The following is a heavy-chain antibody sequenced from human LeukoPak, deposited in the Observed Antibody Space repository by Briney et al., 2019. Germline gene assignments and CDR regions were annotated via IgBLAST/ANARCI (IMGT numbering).Heavy chain of an antibody. D-gene: IGHD6-13*01. CDR3: ARDGYSSSFYYYYCGLDV. CDR2: IKQDGSEK. Sequence: GGSLRLSCAASGFTFSRYWMSWVRQAAGKGLEWVANIKQDGSEKYYVDSVKGRFTISRDNAKNSLYLQMNSLRAEDTAVYYSARDGYSSSFYYYYCGLDVWGQGTTVTVSS. CDR1: GFTFSRYW. V-gene: IGHV3-7*01. J-gene: IGHJ6*02.